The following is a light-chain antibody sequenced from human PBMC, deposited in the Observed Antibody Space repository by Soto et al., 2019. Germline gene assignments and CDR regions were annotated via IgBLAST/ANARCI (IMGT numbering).Light chain of an antibody. V-gene: IGKV3-20*01. CDR1: QSVSISS. Sequence: EIVLTQSPGTLSLSPGERATLSCRASQSVSISSLAWYQQKPGQAPRLLIYSASSRATGIPDRFSGSGSGTDFTLTISRLEPEDFAVYYCQQYGSSSYTFGQGTNLESK. CDR3: QQYGSSSYT. J-gene: IGKJ2*01. CDR2: SAS.